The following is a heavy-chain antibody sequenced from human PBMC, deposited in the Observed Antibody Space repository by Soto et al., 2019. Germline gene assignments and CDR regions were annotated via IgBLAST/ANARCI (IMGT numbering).Heavy chain of an antibody. CDR1: GGSISSGGYY. CDR2: MYYSGST. CDR3: ARSVFP. J-gene: IGHJ5*02. V-gene: IGHV4-31*11. Sequence: ASETLSPTCAVSGGSISSGGYYWSWIRQPPGKGLEWIGYMYYSGSTYYNPSLKSRVTISVDTSKNQFSLKVSSVTAADTAVYYCARSVFPWGQGTLVTVSS.